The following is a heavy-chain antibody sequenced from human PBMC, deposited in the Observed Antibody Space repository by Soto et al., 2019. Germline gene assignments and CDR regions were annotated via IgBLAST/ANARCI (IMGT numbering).Heavy chain of an antibody. CDR2: IGASGGST. CDR1: GVTFTGKP. CDR3: AKRSDYFDD. Sequence: EVQLLESGGGLVQPGGPLSLSCEASGVTFTGKPMTWSGQAPGKGLEWVSSIGASGGSTYYADSVKGRFTISRDNSKNTLYLQMDSLRAEDTAVYFCAKRSDYFDDWGQGTLVTVSS. J-gene: IGHJ4*02. V-gene: IGHV3-23*01.